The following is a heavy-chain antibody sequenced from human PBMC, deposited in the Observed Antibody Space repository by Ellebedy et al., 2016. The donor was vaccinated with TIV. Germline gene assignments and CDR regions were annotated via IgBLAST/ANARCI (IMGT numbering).Heavy chain of an antibody. CDR2: IYYSGST. Sequence: MPSETLSLTCTVSGGSISSYYWSWIRQPPGKGLEWIGYIYYSGSTNYNPSLKSRVTISVDTSKNQFSLKLSSVTAADTAVYYCARETLSTMVRGVPPPHDAFDIWGQGTMVTVSS. CDR3: ARETLSTMVRGVPPPHDAFDI. J-gene: IGHJ3*02. CDR1: GGSISSYY. D-gene: IGHD3-10*01. V-gene: IGHV4-59*01.